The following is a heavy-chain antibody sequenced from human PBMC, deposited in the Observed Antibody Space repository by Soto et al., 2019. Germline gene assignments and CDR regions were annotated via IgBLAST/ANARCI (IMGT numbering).Heavy chain of an antibody. CDR2: ISSSSTSYI. V-gene: IGHV3-21*01. CDR3: ARVLRGPSDYYYMDV. Sequence: GGSLRLSCAASGFTFSSYSMNWVRQAPGKGLEWVSFISSSSTSYIYYADSVKGRFTISRDNAKNSLYLQMNSLRAEDTAVYYCARVLRGPSDYYYMDVWGKGTTVTVSS. CDR1: GFTFSSYS. J-gene: IGHJ6*03.